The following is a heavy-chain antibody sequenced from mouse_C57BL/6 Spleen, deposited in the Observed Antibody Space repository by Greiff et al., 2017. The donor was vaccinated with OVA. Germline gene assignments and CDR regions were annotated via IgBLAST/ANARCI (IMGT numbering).Heavy chain of an antibody. D-gene: IGHD2-3*01. CDR2: IDPENGDT. CDR1: GFNIKDDY. Sequence: VHVKRSGAELVRPGASVKLSCTASGFNIKDDYMHWVKQRPEQGLEWIGWIDPENGDTEYASKFQGKATITADTSSNTAYLQLSSLTSEDTAVYYCTTIYDGYFDYWGQGTTLTVSS. V-gene: IGHV14-4*01. CDR3: TTIYDGYFDY. J-gene: IGHJ2*01.